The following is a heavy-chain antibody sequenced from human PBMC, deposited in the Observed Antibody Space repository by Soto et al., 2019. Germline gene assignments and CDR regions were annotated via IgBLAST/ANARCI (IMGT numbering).Heavy chain of an antibody. CDR1: AGSISSSNYY. CDR2: VYYNGFT. CDR3: ARQDDFWSGSNWFDP. V-gene: IGHV4-39*01. D-gene: IGHD3-3*01. Sequence: SETLSLTCTVSAGSISSSNYYWGWIRQPPGKGLEWIGNVYYNGFTYYNPSLKSRVTISVDTSKNHFSLKLTPVTAADTAVYYCARQDDFWSGSNWFDPWGQGTLVTVSS. J-gene: IGHJ5*02.